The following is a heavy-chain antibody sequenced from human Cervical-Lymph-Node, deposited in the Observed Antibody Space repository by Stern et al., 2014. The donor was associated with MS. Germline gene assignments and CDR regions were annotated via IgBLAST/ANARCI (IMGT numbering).Heavy chain of an antibody. CDR2: IYYSGST. CDR1: GGSISSYY. J-gene: IGHJ5*02. Sequence: QLQLQDSGPGLVKSSETLSLTCTVSGGSISSYYWSWIRQPPGKGLEWIGYIYYSGSTNYNPSLKSRVTISVDTSKNQFSLKLSSVTAADTAVYYCARGIGCSSTSCSGWFDPWGQGTLVTVSS. D-gene: IGHD2-2*01. CDR3: ARGIGCSSTSCSGWFDP. V-gene: IGHV4-59*01.